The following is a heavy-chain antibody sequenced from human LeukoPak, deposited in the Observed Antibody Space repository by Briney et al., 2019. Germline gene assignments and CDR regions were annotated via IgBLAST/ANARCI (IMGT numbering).Heavy chain of an antibody. Sequence: SETLSLTCTVSGGSISSSSYYWGWIRQPPGKGLEWIGNIYHSGSTYYNPSLKSRITISVDTSKNQFSLKLNSVTAADTAVYYCARVGSSSSSWYSLYYYYMDVWGKGTTVTVSS. J-gene: IGHJ6*03. V-gene: IGHV4-39*01. CDR3: ARVGSSSSSWYSLYYYYMDV. D-gene: IGHD6-13*01. CDR2: IYHSGST. CDR1: GGSISSSSYY.